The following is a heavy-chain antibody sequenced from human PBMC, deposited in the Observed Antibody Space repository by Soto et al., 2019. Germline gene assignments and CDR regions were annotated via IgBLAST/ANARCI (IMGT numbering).Heavy chain of an antibody. Sequence: ASVKVSCKASGYTFTSYYMHWVRQAPGQGLEWMGIINPSGGGTSYAQKFQGRVTMTRDTSTSTVYMELSSLRSEDTAVYYCARAEGGDYYYYYGMDVWGQGTTVTVSS. D-gene: IGHD1-26*01. CDR1: GYTFTSYY. CDR2: INPSGGGT. J-gene: IGHJ6*02. V-gene: IGHV1-46*01. CDR3: ARAEGGDYYYYYGMDV.